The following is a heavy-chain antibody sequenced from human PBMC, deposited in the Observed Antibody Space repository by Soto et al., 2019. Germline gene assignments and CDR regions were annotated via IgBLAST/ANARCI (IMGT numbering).Heavy chain of an antibody. D-gene: IGHD1-26*01. V-gene: IGHV3-21*04. CDR1: GFTFSSYS. CDR3: AKDRVAGAFDY. Sequence: GGSLRLSCAASGFTFSSYSMNWVRQAPGKGLEWVSSISSSRSYIYYADSVKGRFTISRDNSKNSLYLQMNSLIADDTSVYYCAKDRVAGAFDYWGQRTMVTVSS. CDR2: ISSSRSYI. J-gene: IGHJ4*02.